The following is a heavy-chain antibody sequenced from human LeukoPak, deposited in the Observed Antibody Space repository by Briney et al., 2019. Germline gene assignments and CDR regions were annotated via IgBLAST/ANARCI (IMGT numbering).Heavy chain of an antibody. CDR1: SGSISSYY. CDR2: IYTSGST. D-gene: IGHD1-26*01. J-gene: IGHJ4*02. Sequence: SETLSLTCTVSSGSISSYYWSWIRQPAGKGLEWIGRIYTSGSTNYNPSLKSRVTMSVDTSKNQFSLKLSSVTAADTAVYYCARSVKAIVGATIDYWGQGTLVTVSS. CDR3: ARSVKAIVGATIDY. V-gene: IGHV4-4*07.